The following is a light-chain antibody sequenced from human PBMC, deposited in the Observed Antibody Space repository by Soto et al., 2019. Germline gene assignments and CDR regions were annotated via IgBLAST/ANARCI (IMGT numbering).Light chain of an antibody. V-gene: IGLV2-14*01. CDR2: DVS. Sequence: QSALTQPASVSGSPGQSITISCTGTSSDVVGYNYVSWYQQHPGKAPKLMIYDVSNRPSGVSNRFSGSKSGNTASLAITGLQTGDAADYYCGTWDNSLSLPYVFGTGTKVPVL. J-gene: IGLJ1*01. CDR3: GTWDNSLSLPYV. CDR1: SSDVVGYNY.